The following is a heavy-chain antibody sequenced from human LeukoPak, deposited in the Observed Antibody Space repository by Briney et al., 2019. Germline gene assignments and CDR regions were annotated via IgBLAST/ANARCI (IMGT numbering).Heavy chain of an antibody. CDR1: GYTFISYY. D-gene: IGHD5-24*01. CDR3: ARVPGDGYNFSFDY. V-gene: IGHV1-46*01. Sequence: ASVKVSCKASGYTFISYYMHWVRQAPGQGLEWMGMINPTGGGTNYAQKFQGRVTMTRDTSTSTVYMELSSLRSEDTAVYYCARVPGDGYNFSFDYWGQGTLVTVSS. J-gene: IGHJ4*02. CDR2: INPTGGGT.